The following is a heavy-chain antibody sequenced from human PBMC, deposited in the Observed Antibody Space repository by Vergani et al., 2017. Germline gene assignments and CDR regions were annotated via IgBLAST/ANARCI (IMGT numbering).Heavy chain of an antibody. D-gene: IGHD2-21*02. V-gene: IGHV4-39*07. CDR2: IYYSGST. J-gene: IGHJ4*02. CDR3: ARGETAIRPDGFDY. CDR1: GGSISSSSYY. Sequence: QLQLQESGPGLVKPSETLYLTCTVSGGSISSSSYYWGWIGQPPGKGLEWIGRIYYSGSTYYNQSLMSRVTISVDTSKDQFSLKLSSVTAAVTAVYYWARGETAIRPDGFDYWGQGTLVTVSS.